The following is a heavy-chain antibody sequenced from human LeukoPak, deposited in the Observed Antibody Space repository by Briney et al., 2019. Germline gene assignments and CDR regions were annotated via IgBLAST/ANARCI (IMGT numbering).Heavy chain of an antibody. D-gene: IGHD6-13*01. CDR1: GYSISNGYY. V-gene: IGHV4-38-2*02. CDR3: ARRAAAGNWFDP. Sequence: PSETLSLTCTVSGYSISNGYYWAWIRQPPGKGLEWIGSKYHSGTTYFDPSVKSRLTISVDTSKNQVSLKLNSVTAADTAVYYCARRAAAGNWFDPWGQGTLVTVSS. J-gene: IGHJ5*02. CDR2: KYHSGTT.